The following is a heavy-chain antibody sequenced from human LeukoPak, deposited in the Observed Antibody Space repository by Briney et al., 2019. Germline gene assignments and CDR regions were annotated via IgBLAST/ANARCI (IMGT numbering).Heavy chain of an antibody. CDR3: ARVLPSDVTVTTH. CDR2: IIPIFGTA. J-gene: IGHJ4*02. V-gene: IGHV1-69*13. D-gene: IGHD4-17*01. Sequence: SVKVSCEASGGTFSSYAISWVRQAPGQGLEWMGGIIPIFGTANYAQKFQGRVTITADESTSTAYMELSSLRSEDTAVYYCARVLPSDVTVTTHWGQGTLVTVSS. CDR1: GGTFSSYA.